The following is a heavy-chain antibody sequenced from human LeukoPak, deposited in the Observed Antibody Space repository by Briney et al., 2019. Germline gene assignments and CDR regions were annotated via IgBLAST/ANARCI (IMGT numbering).Heavy chain of an antibody. Sequence: SETLSLTCTVSGGSISGFVWSWIRQPPGEGLDYIGFIYDTGTPTNYNPFLKSRVTLSVDTSKNQFSLNLKSVTAADTAVYYCARLTKGEQWLAYYFDYWGQGALVTVSS. CDR2: IYDTGTPT. D-gene: IGHD6-19*01. J-gene: IGHJ4*02. CDR1: GGSISGFV. V-gene: IGHV4-59*08. CDR3: ARLTKGEQWLAYYFDY.